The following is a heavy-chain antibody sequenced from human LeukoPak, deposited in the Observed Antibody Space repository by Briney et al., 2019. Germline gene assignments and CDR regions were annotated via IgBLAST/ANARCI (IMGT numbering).Heavy chain of an antibody. J-gene: IGHJ5*02. V-gene: IGHV3-43*02. D-gene: IGHD3-9*01. CDR3: AKARYDILTGYYNWFDP. CDR1: GFTFDDYA. CDR2: ISGDGGST. Sequence: GGSLRLSYAASGFTFDDYAMHWVRQAPGKGLEWVSLISGDGGSTYYADSVKGRFTISRDNSKNSLYLQMNSLRTEDTALYFCAKARYDILTGYYNWFDPWGQGSLVTVSS.